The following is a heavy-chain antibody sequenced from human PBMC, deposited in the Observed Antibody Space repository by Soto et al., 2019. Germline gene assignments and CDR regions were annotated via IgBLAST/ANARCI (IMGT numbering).Heavy chain of an antibody. J-gene: IGHJ5*02. D-gene: IGHD3-3*01. CDR2: INAGNGNT. Sequence: QVQLVQSGAEVKKPGASVKVSCKASGYTFTSYAMHWVRQAPGQRLEWMGWINAGNGNTKYSQKFQGRVTITRDTSASTAYMDLSSLRSEDTAVYYCARTSYYDFWSGYSPRWFDPWGQGTLVTVSS. V-gene: IGHV1-3*01. CDR1: GYTFTSYA. CDR3: ARTSYYDFWSGYSPRWFDP.